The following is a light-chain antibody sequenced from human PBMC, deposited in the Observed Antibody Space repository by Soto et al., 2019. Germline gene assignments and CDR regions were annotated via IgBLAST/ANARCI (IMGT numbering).Light chain of an antibody. Sequence: QSALTQPASVSGSPGQSITISCTGTSSDVGGYNYVSWYQQHPGKAPKLMIYDVSNRPSGVSNRFSGSKSGNTASLTISGLHAEDDDDYYCSSYTSSSTPYVFGTGTKLTVL. CDR3: SSYTSSSTPYV. V-gene: IGLV2-14*01. CDR2: DVS. CDR1: SSDVGGYNY. J-gene: IGLJ1*01.